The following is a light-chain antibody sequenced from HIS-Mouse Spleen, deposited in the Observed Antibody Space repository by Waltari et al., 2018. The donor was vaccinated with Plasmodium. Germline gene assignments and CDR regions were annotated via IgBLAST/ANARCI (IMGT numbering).Light chain of an antibody. CDR3: QQYNNWSFT. Sequence: ELVMTQSPATLSVSSGERATLSCRASQSVSSNLAWYQQKPGQAPRLLIYGASTRATGIPARFSGSESGTEFTLTISSLQSEDFAVYYCQQYNNWSFTFGPGTKVDIK. CDR2: GAS. CDR1: QSVSSN. V-gene: IGKV3-15*01. J-gene: IGKJ3*01.